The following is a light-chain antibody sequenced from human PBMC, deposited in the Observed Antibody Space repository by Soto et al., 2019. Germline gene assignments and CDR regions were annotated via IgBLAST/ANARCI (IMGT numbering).Light chain of an antibody. CDR2: DAS. CDR3: QDYNIYLGA. CDR1: QSISNW. J-gene: IGKJ1*01. V-gene: IGKV1-5*01. Sequence: IQMNKSPATLSASVGARVSIPCRASQSISNWLAWYQQKPGKAPKLLIYDASSLESGVPSRFSGSRSGTEFTLTICSLQPADFATYYCQDYNIYLGAFGQGTKVDI.